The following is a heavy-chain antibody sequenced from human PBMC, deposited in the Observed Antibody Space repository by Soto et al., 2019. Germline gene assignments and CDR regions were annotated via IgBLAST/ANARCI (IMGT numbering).Heavy chain of an antibody. J-gene: IGHJ4*02. CDR2: ISSSGSTI. D-gene: IGHD6-19*01. CDR3: ARSGSFYSSGRYLSY. Sequence: PGGSPRLSCAASGFTFSDYYMSWIRQAPGKGLEWVSYISSSGSTIYYADSVKGRFTISRDNAKNSLYLQMNSLRAEDTAVYYCARSGSFYSSGRYLSYWGQGTLVTVSS. V-gene: IGHV3-11*01. CDR1: GFTFSDYY.